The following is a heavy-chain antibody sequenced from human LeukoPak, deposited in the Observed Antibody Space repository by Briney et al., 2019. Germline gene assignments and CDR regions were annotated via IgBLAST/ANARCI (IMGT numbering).Heavy chain of an antibody. CDR3: AKSNGYGLVDI. D-gene: IGHD3-10*01. CDR1: GGSISSYY. CDR2: IYYSGST. J-gene: IGHJ3*02. Sequence: SETLSLICTVSGGSISSYYWSWIRQPPGKGLEWIGYIYYSGSTNYNPSLKSRLTISVDTSKNQFSLKLSSVTAADTAVYYCAKSNGYGLVDIWGRGTMVTVSS. V-gene: IGHV4-59*01.